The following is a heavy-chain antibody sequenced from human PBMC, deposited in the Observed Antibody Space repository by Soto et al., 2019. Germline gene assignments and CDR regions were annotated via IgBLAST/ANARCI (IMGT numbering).Heavy chain of an antibody. Sequence: QVQLVQSGAEVKKPGASVKVSCKASGYTFTKYTIHWVRQAPGQRLEWMGWINAGNGNTKYSQKFQDRVTITRGTSASTAYMELSSLRFEDTAVYYCARGEGYCSGGRCYSWFDPWGQGTLVTLSS. CDR2: INAGNGNT. V-gene: IGHV1-3*01. CDR1: GYTFTKYT. CDR3: ARGEGYCSGGRCYSWFDP. D-gene: IGHD2-15*01. J-gene: IGHJ5*02.